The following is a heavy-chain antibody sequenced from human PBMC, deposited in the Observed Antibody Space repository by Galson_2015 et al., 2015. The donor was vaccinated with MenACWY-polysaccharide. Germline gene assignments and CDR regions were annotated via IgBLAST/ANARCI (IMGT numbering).Heavy chain of an antibody. V-gene: IGHV1-69*04. Sequence: SVKVSCKASGGTFSTYAICWVRQAPGQGLEWMGRIIPILGLANYPQKFQGRVTITADKSTSTAYMEVNSLRSEDTAVYFCARFMDYDSSGYPLYGMGVWGQGTTVTVSS. D-gene: IGHD3-22*01. CDR2: IIPILGLA. J-gene: IGHJ6*02. CDR1: GGTFSTYA. CDR3: ARFMDYDSSGYPLYGMGV.